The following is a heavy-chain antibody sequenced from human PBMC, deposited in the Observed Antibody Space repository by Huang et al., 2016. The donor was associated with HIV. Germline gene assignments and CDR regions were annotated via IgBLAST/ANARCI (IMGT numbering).Heavy chain of an antibody. CDR1: GYTLTELS. Sequence: QVQLLQSGAEVKKPGASVKVSCKVSGYTLTELSMNWVRQATGKGLGWMGGFEHEEGETIYAHRLQGRLTMTEDTSTDTANMVLSSLRSEDTAVYYCATSSTGDAFDIWGQGTMVTVSS. V-gene: IGHV1-24*01. D-gene: IGHD7-27*01. J-gene: IGHJ3*02. CDR3: ATSSTGDAFDI. CDR2: FEHEEGET.